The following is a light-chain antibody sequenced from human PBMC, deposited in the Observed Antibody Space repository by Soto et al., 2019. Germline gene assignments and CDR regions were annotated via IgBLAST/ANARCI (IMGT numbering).Light chain of an antibody. V-gene: IGKV4-1*01. CDR2: WAS. CDR1: QSVLFSSNNKNY. J-gene: IGKJ4*01. Sequence: DIVMTQSPDSLAVSLGERATINCKSSQSVLFSSNNKNYLAWYQQKPGQPPKLLIYWASTRESGVPDRFSGSGSETDFTLTISSLQAEAVAVYYCQQYYTTPPTFGGGTKVEIK. CDR3: QQYYTTPPT.